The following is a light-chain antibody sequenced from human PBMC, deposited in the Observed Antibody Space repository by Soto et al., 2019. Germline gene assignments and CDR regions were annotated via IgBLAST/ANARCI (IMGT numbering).Light chain of an antibody. V-gene: IGKV3-20*01. CDR3: QQYGSSPAWP. CDR2: CAS. CDR1: QSVSSSY. J-gene: IGKJ1*01. Sequence: EIVLTQSPGTLSLSPGERATLSYRASQSVSSSYLAWYQQKPGQAPRLLIYCASSRATGITDRFSGGGSGTELTLTISILEPEDFAVYYCQQYGSSPAWPFGQGTQVEIK.